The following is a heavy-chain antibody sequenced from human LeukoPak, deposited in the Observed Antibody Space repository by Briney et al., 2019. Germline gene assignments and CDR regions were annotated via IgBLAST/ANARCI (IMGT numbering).Heavy chain of an antibody. V-gene: IGHV4-59*11. CDR3: ARSDGAAATDF. D-gene: IGHD1-26*01. CDR1: GGPISSHY. J-gene: IGHJ4*02. CDR2: IYYTGNT. Sequence: SETLSLTCFVSGGPISSHYWSWIRQSPGKGLEWIGYIYYTGNTDYNPSFKSRVTISIDTSKSQFSLKLTSVPAADTALYFCARSDGAAATDFWGQGTLVTVSS.